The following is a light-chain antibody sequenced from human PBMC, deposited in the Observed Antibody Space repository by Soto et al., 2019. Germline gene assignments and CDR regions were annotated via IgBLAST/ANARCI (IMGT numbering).Light chain of an antibody. Sequence: DIQMTQSPSTLSGSVGDRVTITCRASQTISSWLACYQQKPGKAPKLLIYKSSTLKSGFPSRSNGCGYGTEFTLTISSLQPDDFATYYCQHYNSYSEAFGQGTRWIS. V-gene: IGKV1-5*03. J-gene: IGKJ1*01. CDR1: QTISSW. CDR2: KSS. CDR3: QHYNSYSEA.